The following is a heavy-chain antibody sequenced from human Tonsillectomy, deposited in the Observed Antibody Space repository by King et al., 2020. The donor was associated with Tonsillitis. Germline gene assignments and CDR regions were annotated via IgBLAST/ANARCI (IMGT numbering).Heavy chain of an antibody. D-gene: IGHD2-15*01. V-gene: IGHV1-69*01. CDR2: IIPIFGTA. CDR3: ARGGSYCSGRSCYFDY. J-gene: IGHJ4*02. Sequence: VQLVESGAEVKKPGSSVKVSCKASGGTFSSYAISWVRQAPGQGLEWMGGIIPIFGTANYAQKFQGRVTITADESTSTAYMELSSLRSEDTAVYYCARGGSYCSGRSCYFDYWGQGTLVTVSS. CDR1: GGTFSSYA.